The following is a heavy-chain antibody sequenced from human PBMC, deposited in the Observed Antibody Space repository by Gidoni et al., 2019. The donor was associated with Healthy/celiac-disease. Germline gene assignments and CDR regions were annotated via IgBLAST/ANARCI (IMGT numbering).Heavy chain of an antibody. CDR3: AKGVSYYGMDV. V-gene: IGHV3-30*18. Sequence: VQLVESGGGEVQPGRSLRLSCAASGFTFSSYGMHWVRQAPGKGLEWVAVISYDGSNKYYADSVKGRFTISRDNSKNTLYLQMNSLRAEDTAVYYCAKGVSYYGMDVWGQGTTVTVSS. CDR2: ISYDGSNK. CDR1: GFTFSSYG. J-gene: IGHJ6*02. D-gene: IGHD3-3*01.